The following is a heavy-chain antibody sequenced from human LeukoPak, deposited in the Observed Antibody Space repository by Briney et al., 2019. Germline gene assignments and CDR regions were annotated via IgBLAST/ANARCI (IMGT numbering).Heavy chain of an antibody. CDR2: ISYDGSNK. CDR1: GFTISSYG. V-gene: IGHV3-30*18. CDR3: AKEEEGHYYDSSGYPIDY. D-gene: IGHD3-22*01. J-gene: IGHJ4*02. Sequence: GRSLRLSCAASGFTISSYGMHWVRQAPGKGLEWVAVISYDGSNKYYADSVKGRFTISRDNSKNTLYLQMNSLRAEDTAVYYCAKEEEGHYYDSSGYPIDYWGQGTLVTVSS.